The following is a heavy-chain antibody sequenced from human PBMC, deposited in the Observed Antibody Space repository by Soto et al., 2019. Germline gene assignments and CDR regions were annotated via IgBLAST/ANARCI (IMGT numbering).Heavy chain of an antibody. CDR2: INPGSGDT. CDR1: GYTFTGYY. D-gene: IGHD5-18*01. CDR3: ARDGGHSSYGVDP. Sequence: GASVKVSCKASGYTFTGYYLHWVRQAPGQGLEWMGWINPGSGDTNYAQNFQDRVTMIRDTSISTAYLELSRLRSDDTAVYYCARDGGHSSYGVDPWGQGTLVTVSS. V-gene: IGHV1-2*02. J-gene: IGHJ5*02.